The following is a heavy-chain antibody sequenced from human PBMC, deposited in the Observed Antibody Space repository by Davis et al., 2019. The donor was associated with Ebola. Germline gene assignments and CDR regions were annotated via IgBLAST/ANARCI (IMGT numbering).Heavy chain of an antibody. CDR3: ARSPPSIAVSLSSY. D-gene: IGHD6-6*01. J-gene: IGHJ4*02. Sequence: AASVKVSCKTSGYTFTNYGITWGRLAPGQGIEWMGWISAYNGNTNYAQNLQGRVTMTTDTSTSTAYMERRSLRSDDTAVYYCARSPPSIAVSLSSYWGQGTQVTVAS. CDR1: GYTFTNYG. CDR2: ISAYNGNT. V-gene: IGHV1-18*01.